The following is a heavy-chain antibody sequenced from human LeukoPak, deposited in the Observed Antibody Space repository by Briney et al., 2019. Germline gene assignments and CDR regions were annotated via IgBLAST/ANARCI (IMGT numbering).Heavy chain of an antibody. CDR1: GFTFSSYW. V-gene: IGHV3-15*01. J-gene: IGHJ4*02. CDR3: ATDNRLFYDYIWGGYRYGGH. Sequence: PGGSLRLSCAASGFTFSSYWMSWVRQAPGKGLEWVGRIKSKSEGVTTDYAAPVKGRFTISRDDSKSTLSLQMNSLKPEDTAVYYCATDNRLFYDYIWGGYRYGGHWGQGALVTVSS. D-gene: IGHD3-16*02. CDR2: IKSKSEGVTT.